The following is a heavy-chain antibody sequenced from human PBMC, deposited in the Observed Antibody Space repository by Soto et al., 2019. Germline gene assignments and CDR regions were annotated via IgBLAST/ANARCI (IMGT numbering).Heavy chain of an antibody. CDR3: ARDRYDGETGSFVFDV. D-gene: IGHD3-9*01. J-gene: IGHJ3*01. CDR2: IFHSGST. V-gene: IGHV4-4*02. CDR1: GGSISSTHW. Sequence: QVRLEESGPGLVKPSDTLSVTCAVSGGSISSTHWWSWVRQSPGRGLEWIGEIFHSGSTNYNPSLKSRLIILMDKSNNQFSLKLCSVTAADTAVYYCARDRYDGETGSFVFDVWGRGTVVTVAS.